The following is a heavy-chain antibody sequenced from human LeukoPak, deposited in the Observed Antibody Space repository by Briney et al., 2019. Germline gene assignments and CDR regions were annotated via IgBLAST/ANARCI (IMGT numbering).Heavy chain of an antibody. Sequence: SQTLSLTCAISGDSVSSNSAAWNGIRQSPSRGLEWLGRTYYRPKWYNDYAVSVKSRITINPDTSKNQFSLQLNSVTPEDTAVYYCARVPGLYNWNYDVWGQGTLVTVSS. J-gene: IGHJ4*02. CDR2: TYYRPKWYN. CDR1: GDSVSSNSAA. D-gene: IGHD1-7*01. CDR3: ARVPGLYNWNYDV. V-gene: IGHV6-1*01.